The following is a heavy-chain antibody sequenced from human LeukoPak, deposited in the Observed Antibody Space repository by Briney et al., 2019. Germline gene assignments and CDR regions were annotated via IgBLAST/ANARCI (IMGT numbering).Heavy chain of an antibody. CDR1: GYTFTGYY. V-gene: IGHV1-2*02. J-gene: IGHJ5*02. Sequence: ASVKVSCKASGYTFTGYYIHWVRQAPGQGLEWMGWLSPNSGATTYAQKFQGRVSMTRDTSISTAYMELSSLRSDDTAVYYCAREPPDTWGQGTLVTVSS. CDR3: AREPPDT. CDR2: LSPNSGAT. D-gene: IGHD3-9*01.